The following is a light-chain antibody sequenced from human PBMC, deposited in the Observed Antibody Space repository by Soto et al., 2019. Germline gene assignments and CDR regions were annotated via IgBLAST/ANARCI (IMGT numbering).Light chain of an antibody. Sequence: EIVLTQTQGTLSLSPGERPTLSVIASQSFSSTYLAWYQQKPGQAPRLLTCGASSRATGIPDRFSGGGSGTDFSLTISRLDPEDFAVYYCQQYSSSPITFGQGTRLEIK. J-gene: IGKJ5*01. CDR1: QSFSSTY. V-gene: IGKV3-20*01. CDR3: QQYSSSPIT. CDR2: GAS.